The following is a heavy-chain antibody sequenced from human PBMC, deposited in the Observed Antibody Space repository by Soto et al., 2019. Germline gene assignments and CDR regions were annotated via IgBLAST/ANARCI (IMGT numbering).Heavy chain of an antibody. CDR3: ARAGVLLWFGELLETPALFDY. D-gene: IGHD3-10*01. Sequence: QVQLQESGPGLVKPSQTLSLTCTVSGGSISSGDYYWSWIRQPPGKGLEWIGYIYHSGSTYYNPSLKSRVTISVDTSKNQFSLKLSSVTAADTAVYYCARAGVLLWFGELLETPALFDYWGQGTLVTVSS. J-gene: IGHJ4*02. V-gene: IGHV4-30-4*01. CDR2: IYHSGST. CDR1: GGSISSGDYY.